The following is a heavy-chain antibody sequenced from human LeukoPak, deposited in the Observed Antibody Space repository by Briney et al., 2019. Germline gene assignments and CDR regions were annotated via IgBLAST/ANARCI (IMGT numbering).Heavy chain of an antibody. CDR2: IYSGGST. V-gene: IGHV3-53*01. J-gene: IGHJ4*02. Sequence: PGGSLRLSCAASGFTFSSYSMNWVRQAPGKGLEWVSVIYSGGSTYYADSVKGRFTISRDNSKNTLYLQMNSLRAEDTAVYYCARGGTGDVPLDYWGQGTLVTVSS. CDR1: GFTFSSYS. D-gene: IGHD7-27*01. CDR3: ARGGTGDVPLDY.